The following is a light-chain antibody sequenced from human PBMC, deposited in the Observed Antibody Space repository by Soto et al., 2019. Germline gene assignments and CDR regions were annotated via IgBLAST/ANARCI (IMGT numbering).Light chain of an antibody. CDR2: DDN. Sequence: QSALTQPASVSGSPGQSITISCTGTGSDIGAYNYVSWYQQHPGKAPKLIIYDDNKRPSGIPDRFSGSKSGTSATLGITGFQTGDEADYYCGSWDSSLSAYVFGTGTKLTVL. J-gene: IGLJ1*01. CDR3: GSWDSSLSAYV. CDR1: GSDIGAYNY. V-gene: IGLV1-51*01.